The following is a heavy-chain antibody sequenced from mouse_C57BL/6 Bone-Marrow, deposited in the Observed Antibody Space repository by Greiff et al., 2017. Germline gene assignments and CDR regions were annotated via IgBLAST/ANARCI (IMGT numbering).Heavy chain of an antibody. CDR3: ARDYGSSYVSMYY. D-gene: IGHD1-1*01. J-gene: IGHJ4*01. Sequence: QVQLQQPGAELVMPGASVKLSCKASGYTFTSYWMHWVKQRPGQGLEWIGEIDPSDSYTNYNQKFKGKSTLTVDKSSSTAYMQLSSLTSEDSAVYYCARDYGSSYVSMYYWGQGTSVTVSS. V-gene: IGHV1-69*01. CDR2: IDPSDSYT. CDR1: GYTFTSYW.